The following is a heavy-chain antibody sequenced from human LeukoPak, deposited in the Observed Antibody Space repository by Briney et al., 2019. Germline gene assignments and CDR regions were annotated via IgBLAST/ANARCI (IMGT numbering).Heavy chain of an antibody. CDR3: ARGEFRYSGSYWWFDP. CDR2: INPNSGGT. J-gene: IGHJ5*02. V-gene: IGHV1-2*02. D-gene: IGHD1-26*01. Sequence: ASVKVSCKASGYTFTGYYMHWVRQAPGQGLEWMGWINPNSGGTNYAQKFQGRVTMTRDTSISTAYMELSRLRSDDTAVYYCARGEFRYSGSYWWFDPWGQGTLVTVSS. CDR1: GYTFTGYY.